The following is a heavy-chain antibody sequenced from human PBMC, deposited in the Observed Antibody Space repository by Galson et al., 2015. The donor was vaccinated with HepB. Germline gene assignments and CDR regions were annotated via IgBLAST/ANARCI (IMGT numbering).Heavy chain of an antibody. CDR1: GFPFNTYW. CDR2: INEDGSDK. Sequence: SLRLSCAASGFPFNTYWMTWVRQAPGKGLEWVANINEDGSDKHYVDSVKGRFIISRDNAKRALYLQMNSLRADDTAVYYCATRGQAMADWGQGTLVTVSS. CDR3: ATRGQAMAD. V-gene: IGHV3-7*01. J-gene: IGHJ4*02. D-gene: IGHD6-19*01.